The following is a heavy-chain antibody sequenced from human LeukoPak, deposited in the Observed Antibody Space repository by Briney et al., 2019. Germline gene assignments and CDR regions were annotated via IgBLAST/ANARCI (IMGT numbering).Heavy chain of an antibody. CDR3: AKEQLRRGGNSRGGGAFDI. CDR2: ISYDGSNK. D-gene: IGHD4-23*01. CDR1: GFTFSSYG. Sequence: GRSLRLSCAASGFTFSSYGMHWVRQAPGKGLEWVAVISYDGSNKYYADSVKGRFTISRDNSKNTLYLQMNSLRAEDTAVYYCAKEQLRRGGNSRGGGAFDIWGQGTMVTVSS. V-gene: IGHV3-30*18. J-gene: IGHJ3*02.